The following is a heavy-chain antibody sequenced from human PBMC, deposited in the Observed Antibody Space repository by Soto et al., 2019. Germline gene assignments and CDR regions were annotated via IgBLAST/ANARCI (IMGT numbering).Heavy chain of an antibody. Sequence: SQTLSLTCTVAAASISSGDYFWSWIRQSTGKGLQWIGYIYDSGSSYYNPSLKSRVTMSVATYKNQFSLKLSSVTAADTAVYYCAKEKGYISGPKNFYYWGLGTLVTVSS. CDR3: AKEKGYISGPKNFYY. CDR2: IYDSGSS. D-gene: IGHD5-12*01. J-gene: IGHJ4*02. CDR1: AASISSGDYF. V-gene: IGHV4-30-4*01.